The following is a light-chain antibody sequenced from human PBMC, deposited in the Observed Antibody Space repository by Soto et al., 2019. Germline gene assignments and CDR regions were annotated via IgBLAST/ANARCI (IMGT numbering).Light chain of an antibody. J-gene: IGKJ2*01. CDR2: GAS. Sequence: EIMMTQSPVTLSVSPGERATLSCRASQSVSSNLAWYQQKPGQAPRLLIYGASTRATGLPARFSGGGSGTEFILTISSLQSEDFAIYYCQQYHDRPTFGQGTKLEIK. CDR3: QQYHDRPT. V-gene: IGKV3-15*01. CDR1: QSVSSN.